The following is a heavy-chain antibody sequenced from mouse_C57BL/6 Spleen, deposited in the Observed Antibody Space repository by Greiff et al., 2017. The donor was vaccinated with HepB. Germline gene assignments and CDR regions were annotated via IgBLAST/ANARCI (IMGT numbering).Heavy chain of an antibody. CDR3: ASLTTVVAEGFAD. D-gene: IGHD1-1*01. Sequence: VQLQQSGAELVKPGASVKLSCTASGFNITDYYMHWVKQRPEQGLEWIGRIDPEDGETKYAPKFQGKATITADTSSNTAYLQLSSLTSEDTAVYYCASLTTVVAEGFADWGQGTLVTVSA. CDR1: GFNITDYY. CDR2: IDPEDGET. J-gene: IGHJ3*01. V-gene: IGHV14-2*01.